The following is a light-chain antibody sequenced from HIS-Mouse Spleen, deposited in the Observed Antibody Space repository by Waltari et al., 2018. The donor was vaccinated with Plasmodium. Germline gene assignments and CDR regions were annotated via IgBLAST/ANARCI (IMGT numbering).Light chain of an antibody. Sequence: EIVMTQSPATLSVSPGERATISCRSSQSVSSTLAWYQRKPGQAPRLPIYGASTRATGIPARFSGSGSGTEFTLTISSLQSEDFAVYYCQQYNNWSFTFGPGTKVDIK. V-gene: IGKV3-15*01. CDR2: GAS. CDR1: QSVSST. J-gene: IGKJ3*01. CDR3: QQYNNWSFT.